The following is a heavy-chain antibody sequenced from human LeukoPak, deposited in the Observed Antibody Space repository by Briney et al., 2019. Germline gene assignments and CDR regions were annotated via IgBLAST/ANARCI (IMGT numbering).Heavy chain of an antibody. Sequence: SQTLSLTCTVSGGSISSGSYYWSWIRQPAGKGLKWIGRIYASGSTHYNPSLRSRVTISLDTSKSQFSLKLSSVTAADTAVYYCARDPRIAAAGTSSSNWFDPWGQGTLVTVSS. V-gene: IGHV4-61*02. CDR2: IYASGST. CDR3: ARDPRIAAAGTSSSNWFDP. J-gene: IGHJ5*02. D-gene: IGHD6-13*01. CDR1: GGSISSGSYY.